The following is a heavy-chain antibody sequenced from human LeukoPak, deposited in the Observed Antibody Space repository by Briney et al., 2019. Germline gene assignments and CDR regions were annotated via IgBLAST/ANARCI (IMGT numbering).Heavy chain of an antibody. CDR1: GFTVRSNY. V-gene: IGHV3-66*01. CDR3: ASGSPTTPFD. J-gene: IGHJ4*02. Sequence: GGSLRLSCTSSGFTVRSNYMSWVRQAPGKGLEWVSIIYSGGSTYYADSVKGRFTISRDNSMNTLYLQMNSLRAEDAAVYYCASGSPTTPFDWGQGTLVTVSS. D-gene: IGHD1-26*01. CDR2: IYSGGST.